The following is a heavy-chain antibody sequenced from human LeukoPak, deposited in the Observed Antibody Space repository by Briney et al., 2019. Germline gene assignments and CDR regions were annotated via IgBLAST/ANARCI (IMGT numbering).Heavy chain of an antibody. D-gene: IGHD3-10*01. CDR2: ISGSGGST. CDR3: AKVSLITMVRGAPPSYYFDY. V-gene: IGHV3-23*01. J-gene: IGHJ4*02. Sequence: GSLRLSCAASGFTFSSYAMSWVRQAPGKGLEWASAISGSGGSTYYADSVKGRFTISRDNSKNTLYLQMNSLRAEDTAVYYCAKVSLITMVRGAPPSYYFDYWGQGTLVTVSS. CDR1: GFTFSSYA.